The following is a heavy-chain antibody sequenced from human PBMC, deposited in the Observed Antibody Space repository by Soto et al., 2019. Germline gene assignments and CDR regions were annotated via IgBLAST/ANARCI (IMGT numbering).Heavy chain of an antibody. CDR1: GFTVSSNY. CDR2: IYSRGST. CDR3: ARDQGYSHY. D-gene: IGHD5-18*01. V-gene: IGHV3-66*01. Sequence: EVQLVESGGGLVQPGGSLRLSCAASGFTVSSNYMSWVRQAPGKGLEWVSVIYSRGSTYYAGSVKGRFTISRDNSNNTLYLQMNSLRAEETAVYYCARDQGYSHYWGQGTLVTVSS. J-gene: IGHJ4*02.